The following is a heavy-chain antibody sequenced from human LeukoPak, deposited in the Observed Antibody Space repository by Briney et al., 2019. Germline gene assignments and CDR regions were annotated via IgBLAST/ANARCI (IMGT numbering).Heavy chain of an antibody. CDR1: GFTFSSHW. CDR3: ARVPYYYYYYMDV. Sequence: GGSLRLSCAASGFTFSSHWMHWVRQGPGKGLMWVSRIDNDGGSTVYADSVKGRFTISRDNARNTLYLQMNSLRAEDTALYYCARVPYYYYYYMDVWGKGTTVTVSS. CDR2: IDNDGGST. V-gene: IGHV3-74*01. J-gene: IGHJ6*03.